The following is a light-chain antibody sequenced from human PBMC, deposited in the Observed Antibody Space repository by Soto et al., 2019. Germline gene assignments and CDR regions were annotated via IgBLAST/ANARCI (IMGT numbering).Light chain of an antibody. CDR3: QQYHTYLWT. V-gene: IGKV1-5*01. J-gene: IGKJ1*01. CDR1: QSISGW. CDR2: DAS. Sequence: DIQMTQSPSTLSASVGDRVTITCRASQSISGWLAWYQQKPGKAPNLLIYDASSLQSGVPSRFSGSGSGTEFTLTISILQPDDFATYYCQQYHTYLWTFGQGTKVDIK.